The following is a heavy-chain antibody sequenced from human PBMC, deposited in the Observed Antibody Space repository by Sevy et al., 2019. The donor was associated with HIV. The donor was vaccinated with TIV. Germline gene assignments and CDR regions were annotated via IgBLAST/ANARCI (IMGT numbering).Heavy chain of an antibody. V-gene: IGHV1-46*01. CDR1: GYTFTSYY. CDR3: ARGDLHYDFWSGSHFDY. CDR2: INPSGGST. D-gene: IGHD3-3*01. Sequence: ASVKVSCKASGYTFTSYYMHWVRQAPGQGLEWMGIINPSGGSTSYAQKFQGRVTMTRDTSTSTVYMELSSLRSKDTAVYYCARGDLHYDFWSGSHFDYWGQGTLVTVSS. J-gene: IGHJ4*02.